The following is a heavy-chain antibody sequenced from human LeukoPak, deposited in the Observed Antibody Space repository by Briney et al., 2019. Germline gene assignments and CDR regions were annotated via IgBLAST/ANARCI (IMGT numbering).Heavy chain of an antibody. V-gene: IGHV6-1*01. CDR3: ASSRGYSYGHPVAFDI. CDR1: GDSVSSNSAA. D-gene: IGHD5-18*01. J-gene: IGHJ3*02. Sequence: SQTLSLTCAISGDSVSSNSAAWNWIRQSPSRGLEWLGRTYYRSKWYNDYAVSVKSRITINPDTSKNQFSLQLNSVTPEDTAVYYCASSRGYSYGHPVAFDIWGQGTMVTVSS. CDR2: TYYRSKWYN.